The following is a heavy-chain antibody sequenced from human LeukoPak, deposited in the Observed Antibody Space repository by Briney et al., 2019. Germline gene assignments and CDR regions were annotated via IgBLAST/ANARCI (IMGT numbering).Heavy chain of an antibody. CDR3: AKDILMVRGVGFFDY. D-gene: IGHD3-10*01. Sequence: GRSLRLSCAASGFTFDDYAMHWVRQAPGKGLEWVSGISWNSGSIGYADSVKGRFTISRDNAKNSLYLQMNSLRAEDTALYYCAKDILMVRGVGFFDYWGQGTLVTVSS. J-gene: IGHJ4*02. V-gene: IGHV3-9*01. CDR2: ISWNSGSI. CDR1: GFTFDDYA.